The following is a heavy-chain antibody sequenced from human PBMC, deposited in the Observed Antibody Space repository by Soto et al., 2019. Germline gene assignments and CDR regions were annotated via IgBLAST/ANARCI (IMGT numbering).Heavy chain of an antibody. CDR1: GYTFTSYY. J-gene: IGHJ4*02. V-gene: IGHV1-46*01. CDR2: INPSGGST. D-gene: IGHD3-10*01. Sequence: ASVKVSCKASGYTFTSYYMHWVRQAPGQGLEWMGIINPSGGSTSYAQKFQGRVTMTRDTSTSTVYMELSSLRSEDTAVYYCARLHHYYGSASPAPYYFDYWRQGTLVTVSS. CDR3: ARLHHYYGSASPAPYYFDY.